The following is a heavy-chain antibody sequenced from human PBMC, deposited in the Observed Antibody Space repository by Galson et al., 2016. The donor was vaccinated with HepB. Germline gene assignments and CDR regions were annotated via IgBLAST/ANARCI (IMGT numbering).Heavy chain of an antibody. D-gene: IGHD2-21*02. V-gene: IGHV4-39*07. CDR3: ARVRGDFAPFDY. CDR1: GGSISRSSYT. Sequence: SETLSLTCTVSGGSISRSSYTWGWIRQPPGKGLEWIGTINYSGSTYYNPSLKSRVTTSVDTSKNQFSLELTSVTAADTAVYYCARVRGDFAPFDYWGQGTLVTVSS. J-gene: IGHJ4*02. CDR2: INYSGST.